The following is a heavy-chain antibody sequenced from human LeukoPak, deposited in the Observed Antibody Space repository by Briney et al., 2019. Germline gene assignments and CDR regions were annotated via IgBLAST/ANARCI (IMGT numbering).Heavy chain of an antibody. CDR1: GGTLRSGSYN. J-gene: IGHJ3*02. D-gene: IGHD1-26*01. Sequence: PLRTLSLTCTVTGGTLRSGSYNGSWIRRPPGKGLEWIGRIYTSGSTNYNPFRKSLVTISVNTSNTQFSLKLSSVTAANTAVYYCARAPIVGATMYNDAFDIWGQGPMVT. CDR2: IYTSGST. CDR3: ARAPIVGATMYNDAFDI. V-gene: IGHV4-61*02.